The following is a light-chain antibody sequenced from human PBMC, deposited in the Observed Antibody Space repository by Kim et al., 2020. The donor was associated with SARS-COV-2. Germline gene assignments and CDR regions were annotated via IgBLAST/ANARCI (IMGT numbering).Light chain of an antibody. J-gene: IGKJ5*01. CDR1: QAISNY. CDR3: QRYDNHPPA. V-gene: IGKV1-33*01. Sequence: DIQMTQSPSSLAASVGDRVTITCQASQAISNYLNWYQHKPGKAPKLLIYDASNLERGVPSRFSGSGYGTDFTFTISSLQPEDIATYYCQRYDNHPPAFGQGTRLEIK. CDR2: DAS.